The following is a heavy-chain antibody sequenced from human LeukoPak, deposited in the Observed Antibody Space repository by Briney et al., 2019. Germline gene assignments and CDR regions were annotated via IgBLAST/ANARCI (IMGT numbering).Heavy chain of an antibody. CDR2: INHSGST. Sequence: SETLSLTCAVYGGSFSGYYWSWIRQPPGKGLEWIGEINHSGSTNYNPSLKSRVTISVDTSKNQFSLKLSSVTAADTAVYYCASQPLGYCSGGSCYHYQGFDYWGQGTLVTVSS. J-gene: IGHJ4*02. D-gene: IGHD2-15*01. V-gene: IGHV4-34*01. CDR3: ASQPLGYCSGGSCYHYQGFDY. CDR1: GGSFSGYY.